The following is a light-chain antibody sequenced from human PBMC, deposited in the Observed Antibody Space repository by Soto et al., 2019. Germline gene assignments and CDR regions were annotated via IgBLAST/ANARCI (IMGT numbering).Light chain of an antibody. CDR1: SSDVGDYNY. Sequence: QSALTQAASESGSPGQSITISCTGTSSDVGDYNYVSWYQQHPGKAPKLMIYDVSNRPSGVSNRFSGSKSGSTASLTISGLQAEDEADYYCSSYTSSTTRVFGTGTKLTVL. CDR3: SSYTSSTTRV. CDR2: DVS. V-gene: IGLV2-14*01. J-gene: IGLJ1*01.